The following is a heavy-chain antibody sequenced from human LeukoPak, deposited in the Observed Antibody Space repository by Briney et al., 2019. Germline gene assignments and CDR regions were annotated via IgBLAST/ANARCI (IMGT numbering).Heavy chain of an antibody. CDR3: ARDLGLLGFWFDP. J-gene: IGHJ5*02. CDR2: ISSSSSYI. CDR1: GFTFSSYS. Sequence: GGSLRLSCAASGFTFSSYSMNWVRQAPGKGLEWVSSISSSSSYIYYADSVKGRFTISRDNAKNSLYLQMNSLRAEDTAVYYCARDLGLLGFWFDPWGQGTLVTVSS. D-gene: IGHD3-10*01. V-gene: IGHV3-21*01.